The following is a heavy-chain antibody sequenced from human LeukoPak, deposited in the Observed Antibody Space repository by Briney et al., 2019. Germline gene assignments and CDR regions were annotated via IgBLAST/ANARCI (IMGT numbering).Heavy chain of an antibody. CDR2: IYYSGRT. D-gene: IGHD4-23*01. Sequence: SETLSLTCTVSGGSISSSRYYWGWIRQPPGKGLEWIGNIYYSGRTYYNSSLESRVTISVDTSKNQFSLKLSSVTAADTAVYYCARGDYGGNPRFDYWGQGTRVTVSS. V-gene: IGHV4-39*07. J-gene: IGHJ4*02. CDR1: GGSISSSRYY. CDR3: ARGDYGGNPRFDY.